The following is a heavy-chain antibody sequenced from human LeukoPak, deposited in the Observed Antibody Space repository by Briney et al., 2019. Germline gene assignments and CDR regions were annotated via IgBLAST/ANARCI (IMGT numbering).Heavy chain of an antibody. CDR3: ARDHNYYGSGGYSN. Sequence: ASVKVSCKASGYTFTSYGISWVRQAPGQGLEWMGWISAYNGNTNYAQKLQGRVTMTTDTSTSTAYMELRSLRSDDTAVYYCARDHNYYGSGGYSNWGQGTLVTVSS. CDR2: ISAYNGNT. D-gene: IGHD3-10*01. J-gene: IGHJ4*02. V-gene: IGHV1-18*01. CDR1: GYTFTSYG.